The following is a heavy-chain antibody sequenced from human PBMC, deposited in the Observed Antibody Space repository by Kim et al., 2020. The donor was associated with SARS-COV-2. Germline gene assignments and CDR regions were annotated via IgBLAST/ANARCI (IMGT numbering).Heavy chain of an antibody. Sequence: ASVKVSCKASGYTFTSYDINWVRQATGQGLEWMGWMNPNSGNTGYAQKFQGRVTMTRNTSISTAYMELSSLRSEDTAVYYCARGSRRGYSYGWRRGDYWGQGTLVTVSS. CDR2: MNPNSGNT. V-gene: IGHV1-8*01. CDR3: ARGSRRGYSYGWRRGDY. D-gene: IGHD5-18*01. CDR1: GYTFTSYD. J-gene: IGHJ4*02.